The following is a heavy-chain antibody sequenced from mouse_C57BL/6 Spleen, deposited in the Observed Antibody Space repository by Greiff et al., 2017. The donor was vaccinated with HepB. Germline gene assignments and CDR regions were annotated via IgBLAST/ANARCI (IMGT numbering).Heavy chain of an antibody. CDR3: TSGGITTVVASGDY. CDR2: IDPETGGT. D-gene: IGHD1-1*01. J-gene: IGHJ4*01. CDR1: GYTFTDYE. Sequence: VQLQQSGAELVRPGASVTLSCKASGYTFTDYEMHWVKQTPVHGLEWIGAIDPETGGTAYNQKFKGKAILTADKSSSTAYMELRSLTSEDSAVYCCTSGGITTVVASGDYWGQGTSVTVSS. V-gene: IGHV1-15*01.